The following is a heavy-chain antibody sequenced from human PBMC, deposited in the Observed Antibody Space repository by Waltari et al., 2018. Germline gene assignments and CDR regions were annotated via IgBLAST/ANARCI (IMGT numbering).Heavy chain of an antibody. Sequence: EVQLVQSGAEVKKPGESLTISCQGSGYNFNDYWIAWVRQMPGKGLEWMGIIYGGDSDTRFGPSFQGQVAISADTSISTAYLHWSSLKASDTAIYYCARPMKSGWYYSGMDVWGQGTSVTVSS. D-gene: IGHD6-19*01. V-gene: IGHV5-51*01. CDR3: ARPMKSGWYYSGMDV. J-gene: IGHJ6*02. CDR1: GYNFNDYW. CDR2: IYGGDSDT.